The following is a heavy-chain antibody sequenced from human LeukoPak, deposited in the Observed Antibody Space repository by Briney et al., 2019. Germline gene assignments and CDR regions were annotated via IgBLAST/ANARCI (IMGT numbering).Heavy chain of an antibody. CDR1: KFTFNHFG. J-gene: IGHJ4*02. CDR2: IWHDGSSQ. D-gene: IGHD4-11*01. CDR3: AKDAQRGFDYSNSLEK. V-gene: IGHV3-33*03. Sequence: GGSLRLSWAASKFTFNHFGMHWVRQAPGKGLEWVAVIWHDGSSQYYADSVKGRFTVSRDNSQKMLYLQMNSLRPEDTPVYYCAKDAQRGFDYSNSLEKWGQGTLVTVSA.